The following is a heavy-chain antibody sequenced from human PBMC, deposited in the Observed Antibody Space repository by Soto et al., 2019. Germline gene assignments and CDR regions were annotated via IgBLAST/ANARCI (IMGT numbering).Heavy chain of an antibody. J-gene: IGHJ5*02. D-gene: IGHD4-17*01. Sequence: SETLSLTCTVSGGSISSYYWNWIRQPPGKGLEWIGYIYYSGSADYNPSLKSRVTISVDTSTNQFSLKLTSVTAADTAVYYCARSVTTIWFDPWGQGTQVTVSS. CDR1: GGSISSYY. V-gene: IGHV4-59*01. CDR2: IYYSGSA. CDR3: ARSVTTIWFDP.